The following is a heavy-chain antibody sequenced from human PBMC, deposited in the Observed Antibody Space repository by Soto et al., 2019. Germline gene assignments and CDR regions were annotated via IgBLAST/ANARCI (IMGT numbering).Heavy chain of an antibody. CDR2: IYYSGST. J-gene: IGHJ5*02. V-gene: IGHV4-30-4*01. D-gene: IGHD3-3*01. CDR3: ARVRRSYDFWSRYGWFDP. Sequence: SETLSLTCTVSGGSISSYYWSWIRQPPGKGLEWIGYIYYSGSTYYNPSLKSRVTISVDTSKNQFSLKLSSVTAADTAVYYCARVRRSYDFWSRYGWFDPWGQGTLVTVSS. CDR1: GGSISSYY.